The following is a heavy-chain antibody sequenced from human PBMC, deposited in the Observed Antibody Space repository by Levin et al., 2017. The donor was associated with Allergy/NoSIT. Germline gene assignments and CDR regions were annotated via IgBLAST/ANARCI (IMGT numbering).Heavy chain of an antibody. V-gene: IGHV3-33*01. CDR1: GFTFSNYG. Sequence: GGSLRLSCAVSGFTFSNYGFHWVRQAPGRGLELVAVIWSDGSDKYYADSVKGRFTISRDNSKNTLFLQMNSLRAEDTAVYYCARAPTGYFDYWGQGTLVTVSS. CDR3: ARAPTGYFDY. D-gene: IGHD1-1*01. CDR2: IWSDGSDK. J-gene: IGHJ4*02.